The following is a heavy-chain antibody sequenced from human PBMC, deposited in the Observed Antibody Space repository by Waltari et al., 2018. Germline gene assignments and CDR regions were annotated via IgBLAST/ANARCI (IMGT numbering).Heavy chain of an antibody. D-gene: IGHD3-10*01. CDR2: IYTSGST. CDR3: AVTMVRGVPRSFDY. J-gene: IGHJ4*02. Sequence: QVQLQESGPGLVKPSETLSLTCPVSGGSLSSYYWSWLRQPAGKGLEWLGRIYTSGSTNYNPSLKSRVTISVDKSKNQFSLKLSSVTAADTAVYYCAVTMVRGVPRSFDYWGQGTLVTVSS. CDR1: GGSLSSYY. V-gene: IGHV4-4*07.